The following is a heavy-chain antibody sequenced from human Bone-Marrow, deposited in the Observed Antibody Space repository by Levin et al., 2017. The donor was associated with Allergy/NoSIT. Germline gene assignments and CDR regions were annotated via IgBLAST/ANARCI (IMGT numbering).Heavy chain of an antibody. D-gene: IGHD3-22*01. Sequence: PSETLSLTCAASGCTFSIYDIHWVRQPTGKGLEWVSGTGTTGDTYYADSVRGRFRISRENDKNSVYLQMNRLTDGDTAVYYGARGRRSDSSGYVDNWGPGTLVTFSS. CDR2: TGTTGDT. J-gene: IGHJ4*02. CDR1: GCTFSIYD. CDR3: ARGRRSDSSGYVDN. V-gene: IGHV3-13*01.